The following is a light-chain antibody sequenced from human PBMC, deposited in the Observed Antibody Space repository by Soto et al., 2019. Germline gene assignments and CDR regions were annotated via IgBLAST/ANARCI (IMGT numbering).Light chain of an antibody. J-gene: IGKJ2*01. CDR3: QQYNSYSYT. V-gene: IGKV1-5*03. CDR2: EAS. CDR1: QSIGRW. Sequence: DIQMTQSPSTLSASVGDRVTITCRASQSIGRWLAWYQQKPGTAPNLLIYEASGLESGVPSRFSGSGSGTEFTLTISSLQPDDSATYYCQQYNSYSYTFGQGTKLEI.